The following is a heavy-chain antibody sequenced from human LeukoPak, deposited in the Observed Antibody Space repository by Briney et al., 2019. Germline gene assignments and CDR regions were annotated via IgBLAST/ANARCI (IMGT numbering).Heavy chain of an antibody. CDR3: ARRPRRGYSKLSWAFDI. Sequence: SETLSLTCTVSGGSISSSSYYWGWIRQPPEKGLEWIGSIYYSGSTYYNPSLKSRVTISVDTSKNQFSLKLSSVTAADTAVYYCARRPRRGYSKLSWAFDIWDQGTMVTVSS. J-gene: IGHJ3*02. V-gene: IGHV4-39*07. CDR1: GGSISSSSYY. D-gene: IGHD6-13*01. CDR2: IYYSGST.